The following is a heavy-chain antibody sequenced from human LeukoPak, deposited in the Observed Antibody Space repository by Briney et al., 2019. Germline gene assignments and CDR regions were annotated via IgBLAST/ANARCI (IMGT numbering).Heavy chain of an antibody. J-gene: IGHJ4*02. CDR3: ARDRATVTTRLPDY. CDR2: IIPILGVA. D-gene: IGHD4-17*01. V-gene: IGHV1-69*04. Sequence: SVKVSCKASGGTFSSYAISWVRQAPGQGLEWMGRIIPILGVANYAQKFQGRVTITADKSTSTAYMELSSLRSEDTAVYYCARDRATVTTRLPDYWGQGTLVTVSS. CDR1: GGTFSSYA.